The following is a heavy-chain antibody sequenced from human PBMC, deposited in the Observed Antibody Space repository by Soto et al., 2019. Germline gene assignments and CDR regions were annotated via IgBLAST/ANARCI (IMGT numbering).Heavy chain of an antibody. CDR2: ISAYNGNT. CDR1: GYTFTSYG. Sequence: QVQLVQSGAEVKKPGASVKVSCKASGYTFTSYGISWVRQAPGQGLEWMGWISAYNGNTNYAQKLQGRVTMTTDTSTSKAYMELRSLRSDDTAVYYCARDTYYYGSGGNYGMDVWGQGTTVTVSS. CDR3: ARDTYYYGSGGNYGMDV. V-gene: IGHV1-18*01. J-gene: IGHJ6*02. D-gene: IGHD3-10*01.